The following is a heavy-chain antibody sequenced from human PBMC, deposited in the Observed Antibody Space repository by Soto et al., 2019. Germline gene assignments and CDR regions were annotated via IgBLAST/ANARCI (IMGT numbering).Heavy chain of an antibody. CDR3: AIRASYYDSSGYFDY. D-gene: IGHD3-22*01. CDR2: TNSDGSDT. J-gene: IGHJ4*02. CDR1: GFTFSSYW. Sequence: GGSLRLSCAASGFTFSSYWMYWVRQAPGKGLVWVSRTNSDGSDTTYADSVKGRFTISRDNAKNTLYLQMNSLRAEDTAVYYCAIRASYYDSSGYFDYWGQGTLVTVSS. V-gene: IGHV3-74*01.